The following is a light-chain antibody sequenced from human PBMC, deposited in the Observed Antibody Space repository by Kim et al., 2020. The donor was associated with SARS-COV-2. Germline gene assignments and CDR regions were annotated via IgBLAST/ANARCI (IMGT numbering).Light chain of an antibody. CDR3: SAWDSTLRVWV. Sequence: HTHAPTCPGNRNNAGHQGAAWQQKHQAHPPKILSYRANDRPSGISARMSASRSGNTASLTISGIQSEDEADYYGSAWDSTLRVWVFGGGTQLTVL. J-gene: IGLJ3*02. CDR1: RNNAGHQG. CDR2: RAN. V-gene: IGLV10-54*01.